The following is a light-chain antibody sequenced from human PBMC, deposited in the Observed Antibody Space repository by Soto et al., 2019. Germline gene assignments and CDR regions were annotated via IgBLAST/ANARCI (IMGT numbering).Light chain of an antibody. Sequence: DIQMTQSPSTRSASVGDRVTITCRPSQIISSWLAWYQQKPGKAPKLLIYDASSLESGVPSRFSGSGSGTEFTLTISSLQPDDFATYYCQQYNSYPRTFGQGTKLEIK. CDR3: QQYNSYPRT. CDR2: DAS. J-gene: IGKJ2*01. V-gene: IGKV1-5*01. CDR1: QIISSW.